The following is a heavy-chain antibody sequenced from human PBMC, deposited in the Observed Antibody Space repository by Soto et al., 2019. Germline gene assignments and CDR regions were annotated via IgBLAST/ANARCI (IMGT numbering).Heavy chain of an antibody. CDR3: VNDVLPGGADY. Sequence: EVKLVESGGGLVQPGRSLRLSCVASGFTSDDYAMHWVRHAPGKGLEWVSGIYWSSNRIDYGDSVKGRFTVSRDNAHNSLYLQMNSLRPEETAIYYCVNDVLPGGADYWGQGTLVTVSS. CDR2: IYWSSNRI. J-gene: IGHJ4*02. V-gene: IGHV3-9*02. CDR1: GFTSDDYA. D-gene: IGHD3-16*01.